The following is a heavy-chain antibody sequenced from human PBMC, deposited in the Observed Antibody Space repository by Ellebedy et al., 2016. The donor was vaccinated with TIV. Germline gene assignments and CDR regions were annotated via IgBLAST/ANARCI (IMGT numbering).Heavy chain of an antibody. CDR3: ATGIYTAFDI. Sequence: AASVKVSCKVSGYTLTELSMHWVRQAPGKGLEWMGGFDPENGETIYAQKFQGRATMTEDTSTETAYMDLSSLRSEDTAVYYCATGIYTAFDIWGQGTMVTVSS. CDR2: FDPENGET. J-gene: IGHJ3*02. CDR1: GYTLTELS. V-gene: IGHV1-24*01. D-gene: IGHD3-16*01.